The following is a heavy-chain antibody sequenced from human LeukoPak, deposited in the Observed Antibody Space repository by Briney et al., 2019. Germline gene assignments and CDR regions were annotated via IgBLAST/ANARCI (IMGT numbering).Heavy chain of an antibody. D-gene: IGHD4-17*01. CDR3: ARGNDYGDYYFDY. J-gene: IGHJ4*02. V-gene: IGHV3-66*01. CDR1: GFTVNTNY. CDR2: IYSGGST. Sequence: PGGSLRLSCAASGFTVNTNYMNWVRQAPGKGLEWVSVIYSGGSTYYADSVKGRFTISRDNSKNTLYLQMNSLRAEDTAVYYCARGNDYGDYYFDYWGQGTLVTVSS.